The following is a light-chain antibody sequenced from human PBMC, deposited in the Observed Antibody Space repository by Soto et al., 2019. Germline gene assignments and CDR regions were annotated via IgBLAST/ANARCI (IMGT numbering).Light chain of an antibody. J-gene: IGKJ1*01. Sequence: DIQMTQSPSTLSASVGDRVTITCRASQSVSSWLAWYQQQPGKAPKLLIYDASSLESGVPSRFSGSGSGTEFTLTSSSLQPDDFATYYCQQDNSYSTFGQGTKVEIK. CDR3: QQDNSYST. CDR2: DAS. V-gene: IGKV1-5*01. CDR1: QSVSSW.